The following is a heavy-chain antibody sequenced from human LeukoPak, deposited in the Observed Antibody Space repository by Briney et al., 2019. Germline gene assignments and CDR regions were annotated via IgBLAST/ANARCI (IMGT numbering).Heavy chain of an antibody. V-gene: IGHV4-4*07. Sequence: SETLSLTCTVSGGSISSFYWSWIRQPAGKGLEWIGRIYTSGSTNYNPSLKSRVTMSVDTSKNQFSLKLSSVTAADTAVYYCARVLDDSSGYYLDYWGQGTLVTVSS. CDR1: GGSISSFY. CDR2: IYTSGST. CDR3: ARVLDDSSGYYLDY. D-gene: IGHD3-22*01. J-gene: IGHJ4*02.